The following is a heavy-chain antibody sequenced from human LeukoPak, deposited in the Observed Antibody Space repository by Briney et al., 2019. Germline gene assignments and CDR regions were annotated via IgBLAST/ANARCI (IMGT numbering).Heavy chain of an antibody. Sequence: SETLSLTCTVSGGSISSYYWSWIRQPPGKGLVWIGYIYYSGSTNYNPSLKSRVTISVDTSKNQFSLKLSSVTAADTAVYYCARGYEPEAVDAFDIWGQGTMVTVSS. CDR1: GGSISSYY. CDR3: ARGYEPEAVDAFDI. CDR2: IYYSGST. J-gene: IGHJ3*02. D-gene: IGHD3-16*01. V-gene: IGHV4-59*01.